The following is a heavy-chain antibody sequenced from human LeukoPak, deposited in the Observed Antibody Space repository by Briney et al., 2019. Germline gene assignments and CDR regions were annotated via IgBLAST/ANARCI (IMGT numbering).Heavy chain of an antibody. CDR3: AKRAGYYFDY. J-gene: IGHJ4*02. Sequence: GGSLRLSCAASGFTFSSYAMRWVRQAPGKGLEWVSVISGSGDITYYADSVKGRFTISRDNSKNTLYLQMNSLRAEDTAVYYCAKRAGYYFDYWGQGTLVTVSS. CDR1: GFTFSSYA. CDR2: ISGSGDIT. V-gene: IGHV3-23*01. D-gene: IGHD4/OR15-4a*01.